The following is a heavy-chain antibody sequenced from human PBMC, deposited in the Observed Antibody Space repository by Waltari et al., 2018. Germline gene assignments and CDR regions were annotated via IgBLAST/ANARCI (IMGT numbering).Heavy chain of an antibody. J-gene: IGHJ4*02. Sequence: EVQLVQSGAEVKKPGESLKISCKGSGYSFTSYWIGWVRQMPGKGLEWMGIIYPGDSDTRYSPSFQGQVTISADKSISTAYLQWSSLKASDTAMYYCARAPQKVIAAAGRYFDYWGQGTLVTVSS. D-gene: IGHD6-13*01. V-gene: IGHV5-51*03. CDR2: IYPGDSDT. CDR1: GYSFTSYW. CDR3: ARAPQKVIAAAGRYFDY.